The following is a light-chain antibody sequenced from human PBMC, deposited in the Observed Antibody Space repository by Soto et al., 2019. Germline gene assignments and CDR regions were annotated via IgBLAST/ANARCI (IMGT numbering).Light chain of an antibody. CDR3: SSYTSSSSPYV. J-gene: IGLJ1*01. CDR2: EVS. CDR1: SSDVGGYNY. V-gene: IGLV2-14*01. Sequence: QSALTQPASVSGSPGQSITISCTGTSSDVGGYNYVSWYQQHPGKAPNLMIYEVSNRPSGVSIRFSGSKSGNTASLTISGLQPEDEADYYCSSYTSSSSPYVFGTGTKVTVL.